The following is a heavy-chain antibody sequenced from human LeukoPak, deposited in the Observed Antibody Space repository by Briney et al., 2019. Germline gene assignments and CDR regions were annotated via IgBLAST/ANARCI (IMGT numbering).Heavy chain of an antibody. CDR1: GGSISSYY. J-gene: IGHJ4*02. CDR3: ARHVDTAMVYYFDY. D-gene: IGHD5-18*01. V-gene: IGHV4-59*08. Sequence: SETLSLTCTVSGGSISSYYWSWIRQPPGKGLEWIGYIYYSGSTNYNPSLKSRVTISVDTSKNRYSLKLSSVTAADTAVYYCARHVDTAMVYYFDYWGQGTLVTVSS. CDR2: IYYSGST.